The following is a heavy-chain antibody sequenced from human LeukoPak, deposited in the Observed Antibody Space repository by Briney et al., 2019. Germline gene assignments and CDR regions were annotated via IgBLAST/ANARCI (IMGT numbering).Heavy chain of an antibody. CDR3: AKDHPRIAVADDAFDI. D-gene: IGHD6-19*01. Sequence: GGSLRLSCAASGFNFSSYAMSWVRQAPRQGLEWVSAISGSGGSTYYADSVKGRFTISRDNSKNTLYLQMNSLRAEDTAVYYCAKDHPRIAVADDAFDIWGQGTMVTVSS. V-gene: IGHV3-23*01. J-gene: IGHJ3*02. CDR2: ISGSGGST. CDR1: GFNFSSYA.